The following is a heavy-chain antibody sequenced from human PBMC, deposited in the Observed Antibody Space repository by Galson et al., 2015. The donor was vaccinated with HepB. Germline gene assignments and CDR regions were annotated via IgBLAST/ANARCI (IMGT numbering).Heavy chain of an antibody. CDR2: INHSGST. CDR3: ARGPPLVRGVLTY. D-gene: IGHD3-10*01. CDR1: GGSISSGGYY. J-gene: IGHJ4*02. V-gene: IGHV4-39*07. Sequence: SETLSLTCTVSGGSISSGGYYWSWIRQPPGKGLEWIGEINHSGSTNYNPSLKSRVTISVDTSKNQFSLKLSSVTAADTAMYYCARGPPLVRGVLTYWGQGTLVTVSS.